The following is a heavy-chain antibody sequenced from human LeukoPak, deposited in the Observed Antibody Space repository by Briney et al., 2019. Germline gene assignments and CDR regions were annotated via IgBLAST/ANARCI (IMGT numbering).Heavy chain of an antibody. V-gene: IGHV1-46*01. CDR1: GYTFTSNY. CDR3: ARDNSVRDEAWWFNP. CDR2: ISPSGGST. D-gene: IGHD5-24*01. J-gene: IGHJ5*02. Sequence: PEASVKVSCKAFGYTFTSNYMHWVRQAPGQGPEWMGVISPSGGSTTYARKFQGGVTLTRDMSTSTDYLELSSLRSEDTAVYYCARDNSVRDEAWWFNPWGQGTLVTVSS.